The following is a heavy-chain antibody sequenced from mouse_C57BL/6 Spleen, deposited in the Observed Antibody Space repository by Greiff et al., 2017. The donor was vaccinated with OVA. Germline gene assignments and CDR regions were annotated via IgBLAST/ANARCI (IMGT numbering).Heavy chain of an antibody. Sequence: QVQLQQPGAELVRPGSSVKLSCKASGYTFTSYWMHWVKQRPIQGLEWIGNIDPSDSETHYNQKFKDKATLTVDKSSSTAYMQLSSLTSEDSAVYYCARGAYYSNYEDYFDYWGQGTTLTVSS. V-gene: IGHV1-52*01. D-gene: IGHD2-5*01. CDR1: GYTFTSYW. CDR3: ARGAYYSNYEDYFDY. J-gene: IGHJ2*01. CDR2: IDPSDSET.